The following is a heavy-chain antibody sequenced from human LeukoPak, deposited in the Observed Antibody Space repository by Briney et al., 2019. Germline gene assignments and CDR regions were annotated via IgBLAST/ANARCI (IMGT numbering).Heavy chain of an antibody. D-gene: IGHD6-25*01. V-gene: IGHV4-61*02. Sequence: NASETLSLTCTVSGGSISSSSYYWAWIRQPAGNGLEWIGRVHSGGTTNYNPSFGSRVTMSVNTSKNQVSLILSSVTAADTAVYFCARDYAAGYSRGYHHYYYYMDVWGKGTTVTVSS. J-gene: IGHJ6*03. CDR3: ARDYAAGYSRGYHHYYYYMDV. CDR2: VHSGGTT. CDR1: GGSISSSSYY.